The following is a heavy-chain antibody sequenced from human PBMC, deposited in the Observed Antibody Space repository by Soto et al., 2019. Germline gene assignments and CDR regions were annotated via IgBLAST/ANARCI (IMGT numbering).Heavy chain of an antibody. V-gene: IGHV4-30-2*01. CDR3: ARAGDSSGPVALGY. Sequence: SETLSLTCAVSGGSIGSGGSSWSWIRQPPGKGLEWIGYIYHSGSTYYNPSLKSRVTISVDRSKNQFSLKLSSVTAADTAVYYCARAGDSSGPVALGYWGQGTLVTVSS. J-gene: IGHJ4*02. CDR2: IYHSGST. CDR1: GGSIGSGGSS. D-gene: IGHD6-19*01.